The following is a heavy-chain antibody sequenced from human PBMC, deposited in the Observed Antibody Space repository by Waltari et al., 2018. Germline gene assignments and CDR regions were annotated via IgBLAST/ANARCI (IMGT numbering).Heavy chain of an antibody. CDR2: ISSSSSFI. CDR1: GFTFSSYS. CDR3: TRGRLGATSEYFED. Sequence: EVQLVESGGGLVKPGGSLRISCAASGFTFSSYSMNWGRQAPGKGLEWVTSISSSSSFIYYADSVKVRFTITRDNAKNSLYLQMDSLRGEDTAVFYCTRGRLGATSEYFEDWGQGTLVTVSS. V-gene: IGHV3-21*01. D-gene: IGHD1-26*01. J-gene: IGHJ1*01.